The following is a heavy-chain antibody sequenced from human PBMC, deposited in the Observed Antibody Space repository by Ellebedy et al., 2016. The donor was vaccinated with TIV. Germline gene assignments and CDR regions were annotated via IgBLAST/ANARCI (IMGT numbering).Heavy chain of an antibody. Sequence: GGSLRLSCAASGFIFSSFATFWVRQAPGKGLQWVAVISHDGSDKIYADSVRGRFTISRDNSKNTLDLQMDSLRAEDTAMYYCATTQMGNGYNEVYFGHWGQGTLVTVSS. D-gene: IGHD5-24*01. V-gene: IGHV3-30*04. CDR1: GFIFSSFA. J-gene: IGHJ4*02. CDR3: ATTQMGNGYNEVYFGH. CDR2: ISHDGSDK.